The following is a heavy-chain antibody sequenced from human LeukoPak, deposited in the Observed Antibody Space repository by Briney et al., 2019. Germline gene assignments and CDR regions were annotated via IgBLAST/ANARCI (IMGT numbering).Heavy chain of an antibody. D-gene: IGHD2-15*01. Sequence: GASVKVSCKVSGYTLTKFSMYWLRQGPGKGLEWMGGFHREDGESLYAQRFQGRLTMTEDTSIDTGYMELSSLRSEDTAVYYCATDLSLAGPVNFDFWGQRALVTVSS. V-gene: IGHV1-24*01. CDR3: ATDLSLAGPVNFDF. CDR1: GYTLTKFS. J-gene: IGHJ4*02. CDR2: FHREDGES.